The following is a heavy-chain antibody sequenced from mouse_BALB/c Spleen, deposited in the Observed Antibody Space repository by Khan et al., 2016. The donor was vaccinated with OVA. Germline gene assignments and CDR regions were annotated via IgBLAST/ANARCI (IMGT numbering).Heavy chain of an antibody. Sequence: QVQLQQSGPELVRPGVSVKISCKGSGYTFTDYAMYWVKQSHAKSLEWIGLISTYSGNTNYNQKFKGHATLTVDKSYRTAYMELARLTSEDSANYYCARPAYDGYYDYWGQGTTLTVSS. CDR1: GYTFTDYA. V-gene: IGHV1S137*01. CDR2: ISTYSGNT. J-gene: IGHJ2*01. D-gene: IGHD2-3*01. CDR3: ARPAYDGYYDY.